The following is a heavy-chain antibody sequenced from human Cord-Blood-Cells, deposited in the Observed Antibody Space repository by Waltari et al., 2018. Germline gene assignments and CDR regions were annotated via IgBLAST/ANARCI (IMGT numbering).Heavy chain of an antibody. CDR2: INPSGGST. J-gene: IGHJ5*02. D-gene: IGHD6-6*01. CDR3: ARGALAARPRLFDP. V-gene: IGHV1-46*01. Sequence: QVQPVQSGAQVKKPGASAKVSCKASGYTLTSYYMHYVLPAPGQGLEWMGIINPSGGSTSYAQKFQGRVTMTRDTATSTVYMELSSLRSEDTAVYDCARGALAARPRLFDPWGQGTLVTVSS. CDR1: GYTLTSYY.